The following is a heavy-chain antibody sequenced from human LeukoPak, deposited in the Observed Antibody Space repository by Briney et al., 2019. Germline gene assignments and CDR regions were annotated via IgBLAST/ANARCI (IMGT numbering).Heavy chain of an antibody. CDR2: ITGSGGST. J-gene: IGHJ4*02. CDR1: GFTFSNYA. Sequence: GGSLRLSCAASGFTFSNYAMTWVRQAPGKGLEWVSVITGSGGSTNYADSVKGRFTISRDNSKNTLYLQMNSLRAEDTAVYYCAKTSGFFDYWGQGTLVTVSS. CDR3: AKTSGFFDY. V-gene: IGHV3-23*01. D-gene: IGHD7-27*01.